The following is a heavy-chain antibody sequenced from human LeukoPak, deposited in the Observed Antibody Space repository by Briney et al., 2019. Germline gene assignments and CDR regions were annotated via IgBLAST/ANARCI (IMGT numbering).Heavy chain of an antibody. J-gene: IGHJ4*02. CDR2: INPTSGGT. CDR3: ARRRRALRSGYDFNY. D-gene: IGHD5-12*01. Sequence: ASVKVSCKASGYTFTANYIHWVRQAPGQGLEWMGRINPTSGGTNYAQKFQGRVTMTRNTSISTAYMELSSLRSEDTAVYYCARRRRALRSGYDFNYWGQGTLVTVSS. CDR1: GYTFTANY. V-gene: IGHV1-2*06.